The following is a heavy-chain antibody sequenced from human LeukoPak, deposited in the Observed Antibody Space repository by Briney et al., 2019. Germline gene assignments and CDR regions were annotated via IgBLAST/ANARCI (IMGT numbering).Heavy chain of an antibody. Sequence: GRSLRLSCAASGFTFSSYGMHWVRQAPGKGLEWVSSISSSSSYIYYADSVKGRFTISRDNAKNSLYLQMNSLRAEDTAVYYCARDSRYTAGIWYSSSWSWFDPWGQGTLVTVSS. V-gene: IGHV3-21*01. CDR2: ISSSSSYI. CDR3: ARDSRYTAGIWYSSSWSWFDP. CDR1: GFTFSSYG. J-gene: IGHJ5*02. D-gene: IGHD6-13*01.